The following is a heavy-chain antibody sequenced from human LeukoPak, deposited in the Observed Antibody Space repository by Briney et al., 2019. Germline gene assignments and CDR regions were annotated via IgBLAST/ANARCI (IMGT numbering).Heavy chain of an antibody. V-gene: IGHV1-69*13. CDR3: ARVTGGRYCSTTSCYMRGWFDP. Sequence: SVKVSCKASGYTFTSYAISWVRQAPGQGLEWMGGIIPVFGTSNYAQKFQGRVTITADESTRTAYMELSSLRSEDTAVYYCARVTGGRYCSTTSCYMRGWFDPWGQGTLVTVSS. CDR1: GYTFTSYA. CDR2: IIPVFGTS. D-gene: IGHD2-2*02. J-gene: IGHJ5*02.